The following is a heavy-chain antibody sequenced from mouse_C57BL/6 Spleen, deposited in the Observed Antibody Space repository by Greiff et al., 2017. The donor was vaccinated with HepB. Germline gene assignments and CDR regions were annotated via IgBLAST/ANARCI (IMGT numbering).Heavy chain of an antibody. V-gene: IGHV1-50*01. Sequence: VQLQQPGAELVKPGASVKLSCKASGYTLTSYWMQWVKQRPGQGLEWIGEIDPSDSYTNYNQKFKGKATLTVDKSSSTAYMQLSSLTSEDSAVYYCAREDYYGSSRDYFDYWGQGTTLTVSS. J-gene: IGHJ2*01. CDR1: GYTLTSYW. CDR3: AREDYYGSSRDYFDY. CDR2: IDPSDSYT. D-gene: IGHD1-1*01.